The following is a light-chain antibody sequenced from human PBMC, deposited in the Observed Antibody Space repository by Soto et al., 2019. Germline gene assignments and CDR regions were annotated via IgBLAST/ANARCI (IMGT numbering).Light chain of an antibody. V-gene: IGKV1-5*01. CDR1: QSVSSW. J-gene: IGKJ1*01. Sequence: DIQMTQSPPTLPAFVGDTVTITCRASQSVSSWLAWYQQKPGTAPNLLIYDASSLASGVPSRFSGSGSGTKFTLLLRSLQPDDFATYYCQQYISFPKTFGQGTKVEMK. CDR3: QQYISFPKT. CDR2: DAS.